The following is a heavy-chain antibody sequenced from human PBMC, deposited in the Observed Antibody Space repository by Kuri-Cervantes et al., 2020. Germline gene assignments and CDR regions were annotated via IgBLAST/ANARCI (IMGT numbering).Heavy chain of an antibody. CDR3: AKDLDIVATATFDY. J-gene: IGHJ4*02. V-gene: IGHV3-23*01. CDR2: ISGSGGST. D-gene: IGHD5-12*01. Sequence: ETLSLTCAASGFTFSSYAMSWVRQAPGKGLEWASAISGSGGSTYYADSVKGRFTISRDNSKNTLYLQMNSLRAEDTAVYYCAKDLDIVATATFDYWGQGTLVTVSS. CDR1: GFTFSSYA.